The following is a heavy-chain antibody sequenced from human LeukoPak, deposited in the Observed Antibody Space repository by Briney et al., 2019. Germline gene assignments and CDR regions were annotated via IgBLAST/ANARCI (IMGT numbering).Heavy chain of an antibody. CDR2: ISGSGGST. CDR1: GFTFSSYA. J-gene: IGHJ5*02. V-gene: IGHV3-23*01. CDR3: AKDQRPTVTTSWFDP. Sequence: PGGSLRLSCAASGFTFSSYAMSWVRQAPGKGLEWVSAISGSGGSTYYADSVKGRFTISRDNSKNTLYLQMNSLRAEDTAVYYCAKDQRPTVTTSWFDPWGQGTLVIVSS. D-gene: IGHD4-17*01.